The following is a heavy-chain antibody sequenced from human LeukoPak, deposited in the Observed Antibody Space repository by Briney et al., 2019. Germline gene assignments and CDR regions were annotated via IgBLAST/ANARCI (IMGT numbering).Heavy chain of an antibody. CDR3: ASLLWFGELDYYMDV. V-gene: IGHV3-21*01. CDR2: ISSSSSYI. CDR1: GFTFSSYS. Sequence: GGSLRLSCAASGFTFSSYSMNWVRQAPGKGVEWVSSISSSSSYIYYADSVKGRFTISRDNAKNSLYLQMNSLRAEDTAVYYCASLLWFGELDYYMDVWGKGTTVTVSS. J-gene: IGHJ6*03. D-gene: IGHD3-10*01.